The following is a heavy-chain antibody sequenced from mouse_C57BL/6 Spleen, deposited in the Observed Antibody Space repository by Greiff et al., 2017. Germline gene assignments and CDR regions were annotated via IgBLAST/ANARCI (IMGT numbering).Heavy chain of an antibody. CDR3: ARGNSGAMDY. D-gene: IGHD2-1*01. J-gene: IGHJ4*01. Sequence: EVKLVESEGGLVQPGSSMKLSCTASGFTFSDYYMAWVRQVPEKGLEWVANINYDGSSTYYLDSLKSRFIISRDTAKNILYLQMSSLKSEDTATYYCARGNSGAMDYWGQGTSVTVSS. CDR1: GFTFSDYY. CDR2: INYDGSST. V-gene: IGHV5-16*01.